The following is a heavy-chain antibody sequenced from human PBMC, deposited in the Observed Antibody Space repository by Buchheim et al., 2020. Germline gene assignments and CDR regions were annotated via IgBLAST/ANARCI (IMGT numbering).Heavy chain of an antibody. CDR3: ARDVVVVVAASYYYYGMDV. J-gene: IGHJ6*02. CDR2: IYYSGST. V-gene: IGHV4-30-4*01. CDR1: GGSISSGDYY. D-gene: IGHD2-15*01. Sequence: QVQLQESGPGLVKPSQTLSLTCTVSGGSISSGDYYWSWIRQPPGKGLEWIGYIYYSGSTYYNPSLKSRVTISVDTSKNQFSMKLSSVTAADTAVYYCARDVVVVVAASYYYYGMDVWGQGTT.